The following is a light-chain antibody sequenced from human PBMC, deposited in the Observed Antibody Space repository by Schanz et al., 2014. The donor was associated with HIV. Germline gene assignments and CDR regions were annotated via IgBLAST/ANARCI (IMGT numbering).Light chain of an antibody. CDR1: QSVSSF. Sequence: EIVLTQSPATLSLSPGERATLSCRASQSVSSFLAWYQQKPGQAPRLLIFGASNRATDIPARFSGSASGTDFTLTISRVEPEDFAVYYCHQYGSSPRTFGQGTKVEI. CDR2: GAS. CDR3: HQYGSSPRT. J-gene: IGKJ1*01. V-gene: IGKV3-20*01.